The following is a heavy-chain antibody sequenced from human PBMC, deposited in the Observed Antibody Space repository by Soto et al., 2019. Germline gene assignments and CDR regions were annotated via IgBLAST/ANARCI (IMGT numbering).Heavy chain of an antibody. J-gene: IGHJ6*02. CDR1: GYIFANYA. V-gene: IGHV1-3*01. D-gene: IGHD3-3*01. Sequence: VASVKVSCKASGYIFANYAIHWVRQAPGQRLEWMGWIHAGNGNTIYSEKFQGRVTIARDTSANTAYMELSSLGSEDTTVYYCARSPRSGGNYYYAMDVWGQGTTVTVSS. CDR2: IHAGNGNT. CDR3: ARSPRSGGNYYYAMDV.